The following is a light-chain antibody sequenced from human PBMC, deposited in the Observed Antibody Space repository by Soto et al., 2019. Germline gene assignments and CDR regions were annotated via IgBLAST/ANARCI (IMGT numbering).Light chain of an antibody. J-gene: IGKJ2*01. CDR3: QQCHNWPAYT. CDR1: QSIGSY. V-gene: IGKV3-15*01. CDR2: GAS. Sequence: EIVMTQSPATLSVSPGERVTLYCRASQSIGSYLAWYQHKPGQAPRLLIYGASTRATGIPARFSGSGSGTDFTLTISSLQSEDFAVYFCQQCHNWPAYTFGQGTKLEIK.